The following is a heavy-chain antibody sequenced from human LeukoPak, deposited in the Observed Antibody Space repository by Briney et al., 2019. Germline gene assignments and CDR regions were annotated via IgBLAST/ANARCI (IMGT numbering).Heavy chain of an antibody. D-gene: IGHD4-17*01. J-gene: IGHJ4*02. CDR2: ISPSGTDI. Sequence: GGSLRLSCAVSGFTFTDTYMTWIRQAPGKGLESLSYISPSGTDISYADSVKGRFSISRDNSKNTLYLQMNNLRAEDTAVYHCAKIALTTANFDYWGQGTLVTVSS. CDR3: AKIALTTANFDY. V-gene: IGHV3-11*01. CDR1: GFTFTDTY.